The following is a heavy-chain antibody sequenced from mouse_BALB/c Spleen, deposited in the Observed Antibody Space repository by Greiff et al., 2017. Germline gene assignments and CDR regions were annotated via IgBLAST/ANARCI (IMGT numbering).Heavy chain of an antibody. J-gene: IGHJ1*01. Sequence: EVKLVESGGGLVQPKGSLKLSCAASGFTFNTYAMNWVRQAPGKGLEWVARIRSKSNNYATYYADSVKDRFTISRDDSQSILYLQMNNLKTEDTAMYYCVRLGTTTWYFDVGGEGTTVTVSS. D-gene: IGHD2-3*01. CDR3: VRLGTTTWYFDV. CDR1: GFTFNTYA. CDR2: IRSKSNNYAT. V-gene: IGHV10-1*02.